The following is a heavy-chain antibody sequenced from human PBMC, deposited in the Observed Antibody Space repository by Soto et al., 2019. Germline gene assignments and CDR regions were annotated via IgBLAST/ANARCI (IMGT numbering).Heavy chain of an antibody. CDR2: IYSRGST. J-gene: IGHJ4*02. CDR1: GFTVSNNH. Sequence: GGSLRLSCAVSGFTVSNNHMSWVRQAPGMGLEWVSVIYSRGSTFYANSVKGRFTISRDNSKNTLSLQMNSLRVDDTALYYCVRGGFLLPFDSWGQGTLVTVSS. CDR3: VRGGFLLPFDS. V-gene: IGHV3-53*01.